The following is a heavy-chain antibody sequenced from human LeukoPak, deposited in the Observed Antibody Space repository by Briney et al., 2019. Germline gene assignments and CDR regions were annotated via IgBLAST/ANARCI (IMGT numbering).Heavy chain of an antibody. V-gene: IGHV1-2*02. J-gene: IGHJ3*02. CDR3: ARGGIAVAGTDAFDI. Sequence: ASVKVSCKASGYTFTGYYVHWVRQAPGQGLEWMGWINPNSGGTNYAQKFQGRVTMTRDTSISTAYMELSRLRSDDTAVYYCARGGIAVAGTDAFDIWGQGTMVTVSS. D-gene: IGHD6-19*01. CDR2: INPNSGGT. CDR1: GYTFTGYY.